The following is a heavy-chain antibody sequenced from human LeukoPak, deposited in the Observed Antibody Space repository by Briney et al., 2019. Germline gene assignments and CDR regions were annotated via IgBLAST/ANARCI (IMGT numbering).Heavy chain of an antibody. Sequence: PSETLSLTCAVYGGSFSGYYWSWIRQPPGKGLEWIGEINHSGSTNYNPSLKSRVTISVDTSKNQFSLKLSSVTAADTAVYYCARARYNWNYGEGRNWFDPWGQGALVTVSS. D-gene: IGHD1-7*01. J-gene: IGHJ5*02. V-gene: IGHV4-34*01. CDR1: GGSFSGYY. CDR2: INHSGST. CDR3: ARARYNWNYGEGRNWFDP.